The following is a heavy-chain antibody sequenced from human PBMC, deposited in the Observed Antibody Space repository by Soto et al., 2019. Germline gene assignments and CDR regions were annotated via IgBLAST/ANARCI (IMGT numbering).Heavy chain of an antibody. J-gene: IGHJ4*02. CDR3: ARVAVAGTRVDY. D-gene: IGHD6-19*01. CDR1: GGSITGYY. CDR2: IYYSGST. V-gene: IGHV4-59*01. Sequence: SETLSLTCTVSGGSITGYYWSWIRQPPGKGLEWIGYIYYSGSTSYNPSLRSRLTISVDTSKNQFSLRLTSVTAADTAVYYCARVAVAGTRVDYWGQGTLVPVSS.